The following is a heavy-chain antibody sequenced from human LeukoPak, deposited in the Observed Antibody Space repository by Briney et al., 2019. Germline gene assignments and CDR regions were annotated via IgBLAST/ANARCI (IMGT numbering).Heavy chain of an antibody. V-gene: IGHV3-20*04. CDR1: GFTFDDYG. Sequence: GGSLRLSCAASGFTFDDYGMAWVRQAPGKGLKWVSGINWNGGSTGYADSVKGRFTISRDNAKNSLYLQMNSLRAEDTAFYYCARSYAQYRSTASCSHCDHWGQGTLVTVSS. D-gene: IGHD2-2*01. CDR3: ARSYAQYRSTASCSHCDH. CDR2: INWNGGST. J-gene: IGHJ4*02.